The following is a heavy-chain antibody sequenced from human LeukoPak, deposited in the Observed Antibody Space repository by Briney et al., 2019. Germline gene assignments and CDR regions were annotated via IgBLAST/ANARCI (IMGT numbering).Heavy chain of an antibody. J-gene: IGHJ4*01. Sequence: GKSLRLSCAASGFTFSSYGIHWVRQAPDKGLEWVAVIWYDGSNKYYADSVKGRFTISRDNSKSTLDLQMNSLRVEDTAVYYCARDRYYFGSGPFDSWGHGTLVTVSS. CDR1: GFTFSSYG. D-gene: IGHD3-10*01. CDR2: IWYDGSNK. CDR3: ARDRYYFGSGPFDS. V-gene: IGHV3-33*01.